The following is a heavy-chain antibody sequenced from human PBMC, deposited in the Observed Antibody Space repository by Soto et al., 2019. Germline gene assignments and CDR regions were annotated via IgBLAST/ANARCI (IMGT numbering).Heavy chain of an antibody. J-gene: IGHJ6*03. CDR1: GYTFTGYY. CDR3: AIDIRFYGYARDEIPGYYMDV. V-gene: IGHV1-2*04. CDR2: INPNSGGT. D-gene: IGHD5-12*01. Sequence: QVQLVQSGAEVKKPGASVKVSCKASGYTFTGYYMHWVRQAPGQGLEWMGWINPNSGGTNYAQKFQGWVTMTRDTSISTAYMELSRLRSDDTAVYYCAIDIRFYGYARDEIPGYYMDVWGKGTTVTVSS.